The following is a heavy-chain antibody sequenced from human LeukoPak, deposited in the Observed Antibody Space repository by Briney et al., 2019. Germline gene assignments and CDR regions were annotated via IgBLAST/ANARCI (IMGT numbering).Heavy chain of an antibody. V-gene: IGHV1-46*01. CDR3: ASEAGTTGYYYYGMDV. CDR1: GYTFTSYY. D-gene: IGHD6-19*01. Sequence: ASVKVSCKASGYTFTSYYMHWVRQAPGQGLEWMGIINPSGGSTSYAQKFQGRVTMTRDTSTSTVYMELSSLRSEDTAVYYCASEAGTTGYYYYGMDVWGQGTTVTVSS. CDR2: INPSGGST. J-gene: IGHJ6*02.